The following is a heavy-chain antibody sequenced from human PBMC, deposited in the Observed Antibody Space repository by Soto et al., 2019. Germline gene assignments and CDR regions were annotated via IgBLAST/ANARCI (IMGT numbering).Heavy chain of an antibody. D-gene: IGHD2-8*01. CDR3: ASGTFNDIAFDS. CDR2: IYYTGAA. V-gene: IGHV4-31*03. Sequence: QVQLQESGPGLVKPSQTLTLTCSVSGGSIDTGGFYWSWARQLPGKGLQWIGYIYYTGAAYYNPALKSRVVISLDTAANQFSLSLTSLTAADTAVYYCASGTFNDIAFDSWGQGSLVTVSS. J-gene: IGHJ4*02. CDR1: GGSIDTGGFY.